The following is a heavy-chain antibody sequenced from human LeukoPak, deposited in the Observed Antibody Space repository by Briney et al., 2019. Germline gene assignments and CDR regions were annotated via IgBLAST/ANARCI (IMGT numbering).Heavy chain of an antibody. J-gene: IGHJ5*02. CDR2: IYHSGST. CDR1: GYSISSGYY. CDR3: ARDNTLGGFDP. V-gene: IGHV4-38-2*02. Sequence: SETLSLTCTVSGYSISSGYYWGWIRQPLGKGLEWIGSIYHSGSTYYNPSLKSRVTISVDTSKNQFSLKLSSVTAADTAVYYCARDNTLGGFDPWGQGTLVTVSS.